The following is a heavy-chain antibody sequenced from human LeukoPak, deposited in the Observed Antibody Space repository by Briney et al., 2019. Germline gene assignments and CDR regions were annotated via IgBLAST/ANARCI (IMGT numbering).Heavy chain of an antibody. V-gene: IGHV4-39*01. CDR1: GGSISSNNYY. CDR2: IYYSGST. J-gene: IGHJ4*02. Sequence: PSETLSLTCTVSGGSISSNNYYWGWIRQPPGKGLEWIGTIYYSGSTYYNPSLKSRVTISVDTSKNQFSLKLSSVTAADTAVYYCATHSSTYYWFDYWGQGTLVTVSS. D-gene: IGHD3-22*01. CDR3: ATHSSTYYWFDY.